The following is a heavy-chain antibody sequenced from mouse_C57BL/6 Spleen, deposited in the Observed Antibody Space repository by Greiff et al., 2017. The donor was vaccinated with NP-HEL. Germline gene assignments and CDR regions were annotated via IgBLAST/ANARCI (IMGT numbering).Heavy chain of an antibody. CDR3: ARADYDGIAY. D-gene: IGHD2-4*01. Sequence: VQLQQSGAELVRPGASVKLSCKASGYTFTDYYINWVKQRPGQGLEWIARIYPGSGNTYYNEKFKGKATLTAEKSSSTAYMQLSSLTSEDSAVYFCARADYDGIAYWGQGTLVTVSA. CDR1: GYTFTDYY. CDR2: IYPGSGNT. J-gene: IGHJ3*01. V-gene: IGHV1-76*01.